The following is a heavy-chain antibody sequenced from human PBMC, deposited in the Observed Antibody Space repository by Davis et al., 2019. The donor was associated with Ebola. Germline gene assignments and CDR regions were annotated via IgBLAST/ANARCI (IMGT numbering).Heavy chain of an antibody. Sequence: GESLKISCVASGFTFSNYAMNWVRQAPGKGLEWVSTISSSSNYIYYADSVKGRFTISRDNAKNSLYLQMNSLRAEDTAVYYCEGWSPYYYYYGMDVWGQGTTVTVSS. V-gene: IGHV3-21*01. J-gene: IGHJ6*02. CDR2: ISSSSNYI. D-gene: IGHD6-19*01. CDR3: EGWSPYYYYYGMDV. CDR1: GFTFSNYA.